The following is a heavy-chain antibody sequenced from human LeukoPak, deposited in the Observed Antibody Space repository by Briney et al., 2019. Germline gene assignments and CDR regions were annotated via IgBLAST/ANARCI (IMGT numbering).Heavy chain of an antibody. V-gene: IGHV1-46*01. Sequence: ASVKVSCKASGYTFTSYYMHWVRQAPGQGLEWMGIINPSGGSTSYAQKFQGRVTMTRDTSTSTVHMELSSLRSEDTAVYYCARDDSAYDFWSGYYHFDYWGQGTLVTVSS. CDR3: ARDDSAYDFWSGYYHFDY. CDR1: GYTFTSYY. CDR2: INPSGGST. J-gene: IGHJ4*02. D-gene: IGHD3-3*01.